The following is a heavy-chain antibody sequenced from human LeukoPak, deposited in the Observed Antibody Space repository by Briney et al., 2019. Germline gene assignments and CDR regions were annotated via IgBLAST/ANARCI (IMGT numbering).Heavy chain of an antibody. V-gene: IGHV4-34*01. J-gene: IGHJ4*02. CDR2: INHSGST. CDR3: ARGERNFDWLPYY. Sequence: SETLPLTCAVYGGSFSGNYWSWIRQPPGKGLEWIGEINHSGSTNYNPSLKSRVTISVDTSKNQFSLKLSSVTAADTAVFYCARGERNFDWLPYYWGQGTLVTVSS. CDR1: GGSFSGNY. D-gene: IGHD3-9*01.